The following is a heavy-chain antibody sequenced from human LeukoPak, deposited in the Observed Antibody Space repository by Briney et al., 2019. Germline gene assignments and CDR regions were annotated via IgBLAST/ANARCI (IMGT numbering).Heavy chain of an antibody. J-gene: IGHJ4*02. V-gene: IGHV3-33*01. D-gene: IGHD6-19*01. Sequence: GGSLRLSCAASGFTFSSYGMHWVRQAPGKGLEWVAVIWYDGSNKYYADSVKSRFTISRDNSKNTLYLQMNSLRAEDTAVYYCASEIIAVAGMGFDYWGQGTLVTVSS. CDR3: ASEIIAVAGMGFDY. CDR1: GFTFSSYG. CDR2: IWYDGSNK.